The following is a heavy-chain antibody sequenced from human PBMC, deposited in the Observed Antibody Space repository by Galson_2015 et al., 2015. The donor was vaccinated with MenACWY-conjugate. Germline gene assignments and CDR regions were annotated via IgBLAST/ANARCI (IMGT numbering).Heavy chain of an antibody. CDR1: GYTFRTAE. CDR3: ARETLGSGWYFFDY. V-gene: IGHV1-18*01. D-gene: IGHD6-19*01. J-gene: IGHJ4*02. Sequence: SVKVSCKASGYTFRTAEINWVRQAPGQGLEGMGGINTYNGNTKYAQSLQGRVTMTTNTSTSTAYMELRSLRSDDTAVYYCARETLGSGWYFFDYWGQGTLVTVSS. CDR2: INTYNGNT.